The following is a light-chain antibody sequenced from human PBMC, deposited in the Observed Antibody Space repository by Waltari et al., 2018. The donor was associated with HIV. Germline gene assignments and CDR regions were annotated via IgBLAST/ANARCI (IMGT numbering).Light chain of an antibody. V-gene: IGLV2-14*01. Sequence: QSALTQPASVSGSPGQPITTSCTGTSSDVGGYNYVSWYQQPPGKAPKLMIYEVSNRPSGVSNRFSGSKSGNTASLTISGLQAEDESDYYCSSYTSSSTLVFGTGTKVTVL. CDR2: EVS. CDR3: SSYTSSSTLV. J-gene: IGLJ1*01. CDR1: SSDVGGYNY.